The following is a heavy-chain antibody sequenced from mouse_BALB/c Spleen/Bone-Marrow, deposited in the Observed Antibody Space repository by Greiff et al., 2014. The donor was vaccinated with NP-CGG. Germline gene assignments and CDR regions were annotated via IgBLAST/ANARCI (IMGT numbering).Heavy chain of an antibody. V-gene: IGHV1-20*02. CDR3: AREGGYYYGSSPYFDV. Sequence: EVQLQQSGPELVKPGASVKISCKASGYSFTGYFMNWVMQSHGKSLEWIGRINPYNGDTFYNQKFKGKATLTVDKSSSTAHMEPRSLASEDSAVYYCAREGGYYYGSSPYFDVWGAGTTVTVSS. CDR2: INPYNGDT. J-gene: IGHJ1*01. D-gene: IGHD1-1*01. CDR1: GYSFTGYF.